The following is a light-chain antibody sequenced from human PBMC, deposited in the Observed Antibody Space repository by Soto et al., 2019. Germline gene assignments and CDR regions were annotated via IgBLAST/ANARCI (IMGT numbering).Light chain of an antibody. CDR2: DAS. V-gene: IGKV1-33*01. CDR3: QQYENLPT. CDR1: QDISNY. J-gene: IGKJ5*01. Sequence: DIQMTQSPSCLCASVGDRVTMTCQASQDISNYLNWYQQKPGKAPKLLIYDASNLEAGVPSRFRGSGSGTDFTFTISRLQPEDIATYYCQQYENLPTFGQGTQLEIK.